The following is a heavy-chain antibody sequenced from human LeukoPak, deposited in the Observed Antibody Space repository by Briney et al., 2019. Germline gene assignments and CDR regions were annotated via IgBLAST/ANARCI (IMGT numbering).Heavy chain of an antibody. CDR3: ARAVFARLVDY. V-gene: IGHV3-21*01. J-gene: IGHJ4*02. D-gene: IGHD3-10*02. Sequence: GGSLRPSCAASGFTFSSYSMNWVRQAPGKGLEWVSSISSSSSYIYYADSVKGRFTISRDNAKNSPYLQMNSLRAEDTAVYYSARAVFARLVDYWGQRTLVTVSS. CDR2: ISSSSSYI. CDR1: GFTFSSYS.